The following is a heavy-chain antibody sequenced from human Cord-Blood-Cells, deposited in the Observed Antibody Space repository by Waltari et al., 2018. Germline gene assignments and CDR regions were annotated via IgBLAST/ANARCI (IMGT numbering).Heavy chain of an antibody. CDR2: IKQDGSEK. V-gene: IGHV3-7*01. CDR1: GLSFVCYW. D-gene: IGHD6-13*01. Sequence: EVQLVESGGGLVQPGWSLRLSCAASGLSFVCYWRRCVRQAPGKGLEWVANIKQDGSEKDYVDSVKGRFTISRDNAKNSLYLQMNSLRAEDTAVYYCARDYYSSSFDYWGQGTLVTVSS. CDR3: ARDYYSSSFDY. J-gene: IGHJ4*02.